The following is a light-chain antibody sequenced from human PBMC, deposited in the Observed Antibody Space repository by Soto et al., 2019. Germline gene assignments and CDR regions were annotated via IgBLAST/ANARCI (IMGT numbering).Light chain of an antibody. V-gene: IGLV8-61*01. CDR2: NTT. CDR3: ALKVSSGTVV. CDR1: SGSVSTSYY. Sequence: QAVVTPEPSFSVSPGGTVILTCGLTSGSVSTSYYPSWYQQSPGLAPRTLIYNTTTRSSGVPDRFSSSILGNKAALTITGAQSDYEAEYLFALKVSSGTVVFGGGTMRTAL. J-gene: IGLJ3*02.